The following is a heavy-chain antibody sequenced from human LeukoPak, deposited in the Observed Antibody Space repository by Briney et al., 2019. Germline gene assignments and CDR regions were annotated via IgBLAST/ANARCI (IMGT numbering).Heavy chain of an antibody. V-gene: IGHV4-34*01. CDR1: GGSFSGYY. CDR3: ASLSRVRGVRSMDV. J-gene: IGHJ6*03. D-gene: IGHD3-10*01. CDR2: INHSGST. Sequence: PSETLSLTCAVYGGSFSGYYWSWIRQPPGKGLEWIGEINHSGSTNYNPSLKSRVTISVDTSKNQFSLKLSSVTAADTAVYYCASLSRVRGVRSMDVWGKGTTVTVSS.